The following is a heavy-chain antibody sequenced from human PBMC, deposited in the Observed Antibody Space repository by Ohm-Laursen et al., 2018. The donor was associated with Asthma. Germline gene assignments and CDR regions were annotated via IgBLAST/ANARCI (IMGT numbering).Heavy chain of an antibody. CDR1: KFTFSNHW. CDR3: ARDHSVEGYSAFDI. CDR2: INPDGRET. V-gene: IGHV3-7*01. J-gene: IGHJ3*02. D-gene: IGHD5-24*01. Sequence: GSLRLSCAASKFTFSNHWMNWVRQAPGKGLEWVANINPDGRETRHVDSVKGRFTISRDNAKDSLSLQMNSLRVEDTAVYYCARDHSVEGYSAFDIWGQGTMVTVSS.